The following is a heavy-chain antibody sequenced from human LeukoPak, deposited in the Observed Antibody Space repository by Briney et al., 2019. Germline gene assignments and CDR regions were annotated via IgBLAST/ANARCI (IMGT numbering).Heavy chain of an antibody. Sequence: ASVTVSCTASGYTFTSYDINWVRQAPGQGLEWMGWMNPNSGNTGYAQKFQGRVTMTRNTSISTAYMELSSLRSEDTAVYYCARAGIGNYENWYYPWGQETLVTVSS. CDR1: GYTFTSYD. CDR3: ARAGIGNYENWYYP. D-gene: IGHD1-7*01. J-gene: IGHJ5*02. CDR2: MNPNSGNT. V-gene: IGHV1-8*01.